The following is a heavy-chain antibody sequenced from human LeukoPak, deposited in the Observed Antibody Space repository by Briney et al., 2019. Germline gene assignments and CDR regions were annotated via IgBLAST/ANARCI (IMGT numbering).Heavy chain of an antibody. V-gene: IGHV4-61*10. CDR2: IYYSGST. Sequence: SETLSLTCTVSGVYITNGLYFWNWIRQPAGKGLEWIGYIYYSGSTNYNPSLKSRVTISVDTSKNQFSLKLSSVTAADTAVYYCARVSGYDWESFYDYWGQGTLVTVSS. D-gene: IGHD5-12*01. CDR3: ARVSGYDWESFYDY. CDR1: GVYITNGLYF. J-gene: IGHJ4*02.